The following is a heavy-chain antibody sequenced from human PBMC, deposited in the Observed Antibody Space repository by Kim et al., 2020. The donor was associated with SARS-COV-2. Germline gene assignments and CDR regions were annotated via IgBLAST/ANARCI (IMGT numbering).Heavy chain of an antibody. Sequence: SETLSLTCAVYGGSFSGYYWSWIRQPPGKGLEWIGEINHSGSTNYNPSLKSRVTISVDTSKNQFSLKLSSVTAADTAVYYCAREEDSSGYFGYYFDYWGQKTLVTVSS. V-gene: IGHV4-34*01. J-gene: IGHJ4*02. CDR3: AREEDSSGYFGYYFDY. CDR2: INHSGST. CDR1: GGSFSGYY. D-gene: IGHD3-22*01.